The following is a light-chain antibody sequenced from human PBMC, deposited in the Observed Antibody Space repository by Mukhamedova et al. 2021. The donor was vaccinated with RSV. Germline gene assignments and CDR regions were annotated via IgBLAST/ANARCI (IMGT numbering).Light chain of an antibody. V-gene: IGKV3-20*01. J-gene: IGKJ2*01. CDR1: SVSSSY. Sequence: SVSSSYLAWYQQKPGQAPRLLIYGASSRATGIPDRFSGSGSGTDFTLTISRLEPEDFAVYYCQQYGSSVYTFGQGTKLEIK. CDR3: QQYGSSVYT. CDR2: GAS.